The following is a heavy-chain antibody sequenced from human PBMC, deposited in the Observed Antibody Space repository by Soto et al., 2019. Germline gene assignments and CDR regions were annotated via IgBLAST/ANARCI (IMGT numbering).Heavy chain of an antibody. Sequence: SETLSLTCTVSGVSISSGGYYWRWIRQHPGKGLEWIGYIYYSGSTYYNPSLKSRVTISVDTSKNQFSLKLSSVTAADTAVYYCARIERGYSYGYVDYWGQGTLVTVSS. V-gene: IGHV4-31*03. CDR2: IYYSGST. CDR3: ARIERGYSYGYVDY. J-gene: IGHJ4*02. D-gene: IGHD5-18*01. CDR1: GVSISSGGYY.